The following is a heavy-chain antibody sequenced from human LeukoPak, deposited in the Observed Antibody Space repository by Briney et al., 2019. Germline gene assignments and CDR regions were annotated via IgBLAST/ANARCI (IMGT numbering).Heavy chain of an antibody. Sequence: GASVKVSCKVSGSTLSEVSIHWVRQAPGEGLEYVGGSDPEDGETFHAQNFQGRVSMAEDTSTDTAYMELSSLRPEDTAVYFCVTDRARLFWYFDLWGRGTLVTVSS. J-gene: IGHJ2*01. V-gene: IGHV1-24*01. CDR2: SDPEDGET. CDR1: GSTLSEVS. CDR3: VTDRARLFWYFDL. D-gene: IGHD1-1*01.